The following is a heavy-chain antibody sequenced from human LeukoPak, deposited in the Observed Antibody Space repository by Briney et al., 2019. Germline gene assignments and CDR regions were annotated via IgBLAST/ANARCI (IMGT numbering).Heavy chain of an antibody. Sequence: SVKVSCKASGGTFSSYAISWVRQAPGQGLEWMGGIIPIFGTANYAQKFQGRVTMTRNTSISTAYMELSSLRSEDTAVYYCARGLGVRGWHRFDPWGQGTLVTVSS. CDR2: IIPIFGTA. CDR3: ARGLGVRGWHRFDP. J-gene: IGHJ5*02. CDR1: GGTFSSYA. V-gene: IGHV1-69*05. D-gene: IGHD3-10*01.